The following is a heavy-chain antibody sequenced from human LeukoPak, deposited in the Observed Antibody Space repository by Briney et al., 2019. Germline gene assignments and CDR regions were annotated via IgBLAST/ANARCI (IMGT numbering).Heavy chain of an antibody. J-gene: IGHJ4*02. Sequence: PSETLSLTCTVSGGSISSYYWSWIRQPPGKGLEWIGYIYYSGSTNYNPSLKSRVAMSVDTSKNQFSLKLGSLTAADTAIYYCARVSGGSGSGPVDYWGQGTLVTVSS. V-gene: IGHV4-59*01. CDR1: GGSISSYY. CDR2: IYYSGST. D-gene: IGHD3-10*01. CDR3: ARVSGGSGSGPVDY.